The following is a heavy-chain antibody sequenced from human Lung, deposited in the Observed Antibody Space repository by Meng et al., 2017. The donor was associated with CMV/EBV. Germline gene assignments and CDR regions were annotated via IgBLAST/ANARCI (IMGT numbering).Heavy chain of an antibody. CDR2: IVPALGVT. CDR1: TFNSYT. CDR3: AGRREVVVAAYFSYYFDH. V-gene: IGHV1-69*02. D-gene: IGHD2-15*01. J-gene: IGHJ4*02. Sequence: TFNSYTITLVRTAPGQGPEWMGRIVPALGVTNYAQQFQDRVNIIADKSTSTSYMELRSLRSDDTAIYYCAGRREVVVAAYFSYYFDHWGRGALVTVSS.